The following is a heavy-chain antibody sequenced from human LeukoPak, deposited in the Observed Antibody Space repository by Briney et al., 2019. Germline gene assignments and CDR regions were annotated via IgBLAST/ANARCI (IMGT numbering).Heavy chain of an antibody. Sequence: SETLSLTCAVSGYSLSSGYFWAWIRQPPGKGREWIGSISHSGSSYSKPSLKSRVIISVDTSNNQFSLKLTSVTAADTATYYCARDGYYYDGSFEYWGQGIRVAVSS. J-gene: IGHJ4*02. CDR2: ISHSGSS. CDR1: GYSLSSGYF. V-gene: IGHV4-38-2*02. D-gene: IGHD3-22*01. CDR3: ARDGYYYDGSFEY.